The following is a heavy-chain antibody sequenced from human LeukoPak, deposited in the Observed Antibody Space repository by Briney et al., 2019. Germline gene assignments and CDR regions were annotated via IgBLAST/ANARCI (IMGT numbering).Heavy chain of an antibody. CDR1: GYTFTGYY. CDR3: ARDYGSGPVYFDY. V-gene: IGHV1-2*02. Sequence: ASVKVSCKASGYTFTGYYMHWVRQAPGQGLEWMGWINPNSGDTNYAQKFQGRVTMTRDTSISTAYMELSRLRSDDTAVYYCARDYGSGPVYFDYWGQGTLVTVSS. J-gene: IGHJ4*02. CDR2: INPNSGDT. D-gene: IGHD3-10*01.